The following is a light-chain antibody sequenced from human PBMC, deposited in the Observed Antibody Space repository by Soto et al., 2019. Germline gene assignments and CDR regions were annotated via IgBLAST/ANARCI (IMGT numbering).Light chain of an antibody. CDR1: QSVSSSY. J-gene: IGKJ1*01. V-gene: IGKV3-20*01. CDR2: SAS. CDR3: QYYKA. Sequence: EIVLTQSPGTLSLSPGERATLSCRASQSVSSSYLAWFQQKPGQAPRVPIYSASSRATGIPDRFSGSGSGTDFTLTITSVEPEDFAVYYCQYYKAFGQGTKVEIK.